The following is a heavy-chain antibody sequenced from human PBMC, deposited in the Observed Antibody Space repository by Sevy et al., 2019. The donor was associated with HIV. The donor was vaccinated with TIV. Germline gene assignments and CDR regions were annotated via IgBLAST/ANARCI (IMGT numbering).Heavy chain of an antibody. CDR3: ARVSRLLWFRESNWFDP. CDR2: INHSGST. Sequence: SETLSLTCAVYGGSFSGYCWSWIRQPPGKGLEWIGAINHSGSTNYNPSPKSRVTISVDTSKNQFSLKLSSVTAADTAVYYCARVSRLLWFRESNWFDPWGQGTLVIVSS. CDR1: GGSFSGYC. J-gene: IGHJ5*02. V-gene: IGHV4-34*01. D-gene: IGHD3-10*01.